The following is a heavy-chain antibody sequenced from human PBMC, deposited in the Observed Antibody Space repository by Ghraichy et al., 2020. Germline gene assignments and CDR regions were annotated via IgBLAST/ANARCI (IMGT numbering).Heavy chain of an antibody. CDR1: GGSFSGYY. J-gene: IGHJ4*02. D-gene: IGHD3-10*01. Sequence: SETLSLTCAVYGGSFSGYYWSWIRQPPGKGLEWIGEINHSGSTNYNPSLKSRVTISVDTSKNQFSLKLSSVTAADTAVYYCARGRSTMVRGVIIKSHFDYWGQGTLVTVSS. V-gene: IGHV4-34*01. CDR3: ARGRSTMVRGVIIKSHFDY. CDR2: INHSGST.